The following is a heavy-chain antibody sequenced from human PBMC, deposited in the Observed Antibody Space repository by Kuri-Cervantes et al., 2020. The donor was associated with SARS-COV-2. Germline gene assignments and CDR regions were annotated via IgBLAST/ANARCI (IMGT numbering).Heavy chain of an antibody. CDR2: ISYDGSNK. Sequence: GGSLRLSCAASGFTFSSYAMHWVRQAPGKGLEWVAVISYDGSNKYHADSVKGRFTISRDNSKNTLYLQMNSLGAEDTAAYYCARDGIVGATPHFDYWGQGTLVTVSS. CDR3: ARDGIVGATPHFDY. CDR1: GFTFSSYA. J-gene: IGHJ4*02. V-gene: IGHV3-30*04. D-gene: IGHD1-26*01.